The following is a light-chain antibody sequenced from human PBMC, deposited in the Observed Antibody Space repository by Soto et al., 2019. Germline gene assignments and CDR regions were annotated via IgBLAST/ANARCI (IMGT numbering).Light chain of an antibody. V-gene: IGKV3-15*01. CDR2: GAS. J-gene: IGKJ1*01. CDR3: QHYNNWPPWT. Sequence: EVVMTQSPATLSVSPGERATLSCRASQSVSINLAWYQQKPGQAPRLLIYGASTRATRIPARFSGSGSGTEFTLTISSLQSEDLAVYYCQHYNNWPPWTFGQGTKVEIK. CDR1: QSVSIN.